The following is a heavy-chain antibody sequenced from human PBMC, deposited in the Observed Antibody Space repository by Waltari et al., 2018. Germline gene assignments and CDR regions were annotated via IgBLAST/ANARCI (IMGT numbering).Heavy chain of an antibody. J-gene: IGHJ4*02. CDR3: ARARLQPLVDY. Sequence: QVQLQESGPGLVKPSETLSLTCAVSGYSISSGYYWGWIRQPPGKWLEWIGSIYHSGSTYYNPSLKSRVTISVDTSKNQFSLKLSSVTAADTAVYYCARARLQPLVDYWGQGTLVTVSS. V-gene: IGHV4-38-2*01. CDR1: GYSISSGYY. CDR2: IYHSGST. D-gene: IGHD4-4*01.